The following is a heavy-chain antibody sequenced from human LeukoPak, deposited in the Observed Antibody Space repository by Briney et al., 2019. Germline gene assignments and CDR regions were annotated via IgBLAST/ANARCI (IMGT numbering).Heavy chain of an antibody. J-gene: IGHJ4*02. CDR1: GGSISSGGYS. CDR2: IYHSGST. D-gene: IGHD2-21*01. V-gene: IGHV4-30-2*01. Sequence: PSQTLSLTCAVSGGSISSGGYSWSWIRQPPGKGLEWIGYIYHSGSTYYNPSLKSRVTISVDTSKNQFSLKLSSVTAADTAVYYCARFVVGDYFDYWGQGTLVTVSS. CDR3: ARFVVGDYFDY.